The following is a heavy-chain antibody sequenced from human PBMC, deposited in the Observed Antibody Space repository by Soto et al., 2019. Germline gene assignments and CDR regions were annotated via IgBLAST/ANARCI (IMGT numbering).Heavy chain of an antibody. Sequence: EVQLVESGGGLVQSGGSLRLSCAASGFTFSSYWMHWVRQAPGKGLVWVSRKSSTNYADSVKGRFTISRDNAKDTVLQMSDLRAEDTAVYYCARGAMGGYYNDYWGQGILVTVSS. V-gene: IGHV3-74*01. CDR1: GFTFSSYW. J-gene: IGHJ4*02. CDR2: KSST. D-gene: IGHD3-10*01. CDR3: ARGAMGGYYNDY.